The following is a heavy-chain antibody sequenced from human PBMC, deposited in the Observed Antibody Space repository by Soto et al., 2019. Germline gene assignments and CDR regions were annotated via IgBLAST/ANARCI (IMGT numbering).Heavy chain of an antibody. CDR1: GLTVSNNY. D-gene: IGHD1-1*01. J-gene: IGHJ3*02. Sequence: EVQLVESGGGLIQPGGSLRLSCAASGLTVSNNYMSWVRQAPGKGLEWVSVIYSGGNTNYADSVKGRYIISRDNSKNTVHLQMNNLLAEDTAVYYCASGPNDGFIWGQGTTVTVSS. V-gene: IGHV3-53*01. CDR3: ASGPNDGFI. CDR2: IYSGGNT.